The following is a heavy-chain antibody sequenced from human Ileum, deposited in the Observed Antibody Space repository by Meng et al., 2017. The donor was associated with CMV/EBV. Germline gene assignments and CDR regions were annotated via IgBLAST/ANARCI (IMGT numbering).Heavy chain of an antibody. CDR2: IDTSTGNP. J-gene: IGHJ4*02. D-gene: IGHD1-26*01. Sequence: QVQLVQSGSELEKPGASVRVSCKASGYTFTIYARNWVRQAPGQGLEWMGWIDTSTGNPTYAQGFTGRFVFSLDTSVSTAYLQISSLKAEDTAVYYCAREGESGTYQYWGQGTLVTVSS. V-gene: IGHV7-4-1*02. CDR1: GYTFTIYA. CDR3: AREGESGTYQY.